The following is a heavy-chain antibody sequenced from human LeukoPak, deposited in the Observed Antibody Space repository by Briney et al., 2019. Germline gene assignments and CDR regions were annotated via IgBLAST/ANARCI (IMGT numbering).Heavy chain of an antibody. CDR3: ARDPYDSSGYYLERYGMDV. D-gene: IGHD3-22*01. V-gene: IGHV1-46*01. CDR2: IDPSGGST. CDR1: GYTFTSYY. J-gene: IGHJ6*02. Sequence: ASVKVSCKASGYTFTSYYMHWVRQAPAQGLEWMGIIDPSGGSTSYAQKFQGRVTMTRDTSTSTVYMELSNLRSEDTAVYYCARDPYDSSGYYLERYGMDVWGQGTTVTVSS.